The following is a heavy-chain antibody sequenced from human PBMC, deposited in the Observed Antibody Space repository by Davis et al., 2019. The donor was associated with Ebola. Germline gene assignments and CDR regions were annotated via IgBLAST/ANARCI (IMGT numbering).Heavy chain of an antibody. CDR2: ISSSSSYI. Sequence: GESLKISCAASGFTFSSYSMNWVRQAPGKGLEWVSSISSSSSYIYYADSVKGRFTVSRDNAKNSLYLQMNSLRAEDTAVYYCARGYYDSSGLTADAFDIWGQGTMVTVSS. J-gene: IGHJ3*02. CDR3: ARGYYDSSGLTADAFDI. D-gene: IGHD3-22*01. CDR1: GFTFSSYS. V-gene: IGHV3-21*01.